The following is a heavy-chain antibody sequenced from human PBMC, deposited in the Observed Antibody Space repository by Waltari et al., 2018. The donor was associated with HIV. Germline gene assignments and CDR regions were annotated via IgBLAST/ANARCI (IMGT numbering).Heavy chain of an antibody. D-gene: IGHD4-17*01. CDR1: GGSFSGFS. CDR3: ARRTTVVTRGLDY. J-gene: IGHJ4*02. Sequence: QVQLQQWGAGLLKPSETLSLTCAVYGGSFSGFSWSWIRQPPGKGLEWIGEINHSGSTNYNPSLKSRVTISVDTSKNQFSLKLSSVTAADTAVYYCARRTTVVTRGLDYWGQGTLVTVSS. V-gene: IGHV4-34*01. CDR2: INHSGST.